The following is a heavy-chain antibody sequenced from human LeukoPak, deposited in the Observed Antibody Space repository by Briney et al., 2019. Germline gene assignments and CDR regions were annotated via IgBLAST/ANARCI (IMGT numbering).Heavy chain of an antibody. D-gene: IGHD2-15*01. CDR3: ARELVVATYYYYGMDV. CDR1: GYTFTGYY. Sequence: ASVKVYCKASGYTFTGYYMHWVRQAPGQGLEWMGRINPNSGGTNYAQKFQGWVTMTRDTSISTAYMELSRLRSDDTAVYYCARELVVATYYYYGMDVWGQGTTVTVSS. J-gene: IGHJ6*02. CDR2: INPNSGGT. V-gene: IGHV1-2*04.